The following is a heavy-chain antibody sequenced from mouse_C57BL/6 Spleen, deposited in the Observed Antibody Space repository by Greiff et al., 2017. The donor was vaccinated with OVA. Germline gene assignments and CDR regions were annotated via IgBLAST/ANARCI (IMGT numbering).Heavy chain of an antibody. CDR1: GYTFTDYE. D-gene: IGHD1-1*01. V-gene: IGHV1-15*01. J-gene: IGHJ2*01. CDR2: IDPETGGT. Sequence: QVQLQQSGAELVRPGASVTLSCKASGYTFTDYEMHWVKQTPVHGLEWIGAIDPETGGTAYNQKFKGKAILTADKSSSTAYMELRSLTSGDSAVYYCTRHYGSGFDYWGQGTTLTVSS. CDR3: TRHYGSGFDY.